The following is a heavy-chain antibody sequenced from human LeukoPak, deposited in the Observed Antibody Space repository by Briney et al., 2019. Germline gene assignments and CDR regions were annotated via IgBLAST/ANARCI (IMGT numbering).Heavy chain of an antibody. V-gene: IGHV4-38-2*02. J-gene: IGHJ3*02. D-gene: IGHD1-26*01. CDR1: GYSISNGYY. CDR3: ARDWADIVGATYAFDI. CDR2: IYHSGSI. Sequence: SETLSLTCTVSGYSISNGYYWGWIRQPPGKGLEWIGSIYHSGSIYYNPSLKSRVTISVDTSKNQFSLKLSSVTAADTAVYYCARDWADIVGATYAFDIWGQGTMVTVSS.